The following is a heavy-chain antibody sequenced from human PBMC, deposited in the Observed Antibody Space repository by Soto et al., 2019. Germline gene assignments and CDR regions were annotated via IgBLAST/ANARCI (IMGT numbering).Heavy chain of an antibody. Sequence: EVQLVESGGGLVQPGGSLRLSCEASGFTFRNYDMHWVRQGTGKGLEWVSGISAAGDPDYADSVEGRFTLSRENAQNSFFLQMNRLRVGDTAVYYCARTDRDFYGLDVWGQGTTVIVSS. CDR2: ISAAGDP. J-gene: IGHJ6*02. CDR3: ARTDRDFYGLDV. CDR1: GFTFRNYD. V-gene: IGHV3-13*05.